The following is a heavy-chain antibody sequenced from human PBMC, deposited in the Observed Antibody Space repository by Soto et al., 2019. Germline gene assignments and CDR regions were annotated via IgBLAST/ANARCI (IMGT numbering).Heavy chain of an antibody. Sequence: QVQLQESGPGLVKPSETLSLTCTVSGGSISSYYWSWIRQHPGKGLEWIGYISDSGSTNYNPSLKSRVTQSVDTPNNQPPLKLISVTAAYTAVYYCARRIKYYYAMDVWGQGTTVTVSS. D-gene: IGHD2-15*01. CDR1: GGSISSYY. J-gene: IGHJ6*02. V-gene: IGHV4-59*08. CDR3: ARRIKYYYAMDV. CDR2: ISDSGST.